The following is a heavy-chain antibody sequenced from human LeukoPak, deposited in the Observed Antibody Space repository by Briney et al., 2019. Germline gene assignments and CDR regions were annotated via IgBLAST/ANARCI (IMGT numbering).Heavy chain of an antibody. CDR3: ARLTVRIATAGYYYYYYYMDV. V-gene: IGHV4-34*01. CDR1: GGSFSGYY. D-gene: IGHD6-13*01. J-gene: IGHJ6*03. CDR2: INHSGST. Sequence: SETLSLTCAVYGGSFSGYYWSWIRQPPGKGLEWIGEINHSGSTNYNPSLKSRVTISVDTSKIQFSLKLSPVTAADTAVYYCARLTVRIATAGYYYYYYYMDVWGKGTTVTISS.